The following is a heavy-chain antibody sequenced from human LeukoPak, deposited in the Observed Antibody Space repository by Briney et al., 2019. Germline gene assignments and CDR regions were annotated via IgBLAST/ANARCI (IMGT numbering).Heavy chain of an antibody. V-gene: IGHV3-7*03. CDR2: IKQDGSEK. CDR1: GFTFSSYW. CDR3: ARDFGGGLWFGELLGAFDI. Sequence: GGSLRLSCAASGFTFSSYWMSWVRQAPGKGLEWVDNIKQDGSEKYYVDSVKGRFTISRDNAKNSLYLQMNSLRAEDTAVYYCARDFGGGLWFGELLGAFDIWGQGTMVTVSS. J-gene: IGHJ3*02. D-gene: IGHD3-10*01.